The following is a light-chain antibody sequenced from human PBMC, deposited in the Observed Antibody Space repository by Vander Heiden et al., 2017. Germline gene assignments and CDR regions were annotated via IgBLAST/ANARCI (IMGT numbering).Light chain of an antibody. V-gene: IGKV1-39*01. CDR2: AAS. CDR1: QSISSY. J-gene: IGKJ2*01. CDR3: QQSYGTPLYT. Sequence: DIQMTQSPSSLSASVGDRVTITCRASQSISSYLNWYQQKPGKAPKLLIYAASSLQSGVPSRFSGSGSETDFTLTISSLQPEDFATYYCQQSYGTPLYTFGQGTKLEIK.